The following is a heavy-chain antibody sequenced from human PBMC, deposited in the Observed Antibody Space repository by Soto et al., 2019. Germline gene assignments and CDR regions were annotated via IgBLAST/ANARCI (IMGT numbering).Heavy chain of an antibody. CDR2: MNPNSGDT. D-gene: IGHD6-13*01. V-gene: IGHV1-8*01. J-gene: IGHJ4*02. CDR3: ARGGGGRWYSGDY. CDR1: GYTFTNYH. Sequence: QVQLVQSGAEVKKPGASVKVSCKASGYTFTNYHIHWVRQATGQGLEWMGWMNPNSGDTGYAQKFQGRVIMTRDTSITAAYMELSGLGSGDTAVYYCARGGGGRWYSGDYWGQGTLVTVSS.